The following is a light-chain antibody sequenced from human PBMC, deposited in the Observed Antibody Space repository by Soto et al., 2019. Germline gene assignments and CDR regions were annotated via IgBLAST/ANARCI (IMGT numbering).Light chain of an antibody. CDR1: QSVGSRF. V-gene: IGKV3-20*01. CDR3: QQYNSYAWT. J-gene: IGKJ1*01. CDR2: GAS. Sequence: EIVLTQSPGTLSLSPGERATLACRASQSVGSRFLAWYQQKPGQAPRLLIYGASNRATGIPDRFSGSGSGTEFTLTISSLQPDDFATYYCQQYNSYAWTFGQGTKVDI.